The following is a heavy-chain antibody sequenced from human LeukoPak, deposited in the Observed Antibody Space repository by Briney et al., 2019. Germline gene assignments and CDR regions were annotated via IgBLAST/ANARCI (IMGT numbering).Heavy chain of an antibody. Sequence: SQTLSLTCTVSGGSISSYYWSWIRQPAGKGLEWIGRIYTSGSTNYNPSLKSRVTMSVDTSKNQFSLKLSSVTAADTAVYYCARGKKLYSSSWDDAFDIWGQGTTVTVSS. J-gene: IGHJ3*02. CDR2: IYTSGST. CDR1: GGSISSYY. D-gene: IGHD6-13*01. V-gene: IGHV4-4*07. CDR3: ARGKKLYSSSWDDAFDI.